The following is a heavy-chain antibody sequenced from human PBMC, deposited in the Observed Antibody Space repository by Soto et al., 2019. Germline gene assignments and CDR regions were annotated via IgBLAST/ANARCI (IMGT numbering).Heavy chain of an antibody. Sequence: ASVKVSCKASGYIFTNYYMHWVRQAPGQRLEWMGTINPSGGSTSYAQKFQGRVTMTRDTSTSTVYMELSSLRSEDTAVYYCAANCISTSCPFGDYYYYGMDVWGQGTTVTVSS. CDR3: AANCISTSCPFGDYYYYGMDV. J-gene: IGHJ6*02. V-gene: IGHV1-46*01. CDR1: GYIFTNYY. D-gene: IGHD2-2*01. CDR2: INPSGGST.